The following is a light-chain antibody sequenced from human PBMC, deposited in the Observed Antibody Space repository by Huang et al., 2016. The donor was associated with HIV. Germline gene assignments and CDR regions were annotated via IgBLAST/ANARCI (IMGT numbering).Light chain of an antibody. J-gene: IGKJ3*01. CDR1: QSVSSY. V-gene: IGKV3-15*01. CDR3: HQYNDWPIT. CDR2: GAS. Sequence: EIVMTQSPATLSVSPGGRATLSCRASQSVSSYLAWYQQKPGQAPRLLIYGASTRATGIPARFRGSGSGTEFTLTISGLQSEDFAVYYCHQYNDWPITFGPGTKVDIK.